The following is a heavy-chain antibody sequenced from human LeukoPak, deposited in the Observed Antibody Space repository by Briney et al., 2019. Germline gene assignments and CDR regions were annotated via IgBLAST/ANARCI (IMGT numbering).Heavy chain of an antibody. CDR1: GFTFSSYE. CDR3: ARRGLVVISPIDY. J-gene: IGHJ4*02. V-gene: IGHV3-48*03. Sequence: GGSLRLSCAASGFTFSSYEMNWVRQAPGKGLEWVSYISSSGTTIYYADSVKGRFTISRDNAKNSLYLQMNSLRAEDTAVYYCARRGLVVISPIDYWGQGTPVTVSS. CDR2: ISSSGTTI. D-gene: IGHD3-22*01.